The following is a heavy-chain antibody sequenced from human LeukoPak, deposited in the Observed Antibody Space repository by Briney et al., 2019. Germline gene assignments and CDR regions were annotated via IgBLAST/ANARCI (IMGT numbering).Heavy chain of an antibody. V-gene: IGHV6-1*01. J-gene: IGHJ3*02. D-gene: IGHD3-10*01. CDR2: TYYRSKWYN. Sequence: SQTLSLTCATSGDSVSSNSAAWNWIRQSPSRGLEWLGRTYYRSKWYNDYAVSVKSRITINPDTSKNQFSLQLNSVTPKDTAVYYCARACRSMVRGGNDAFDIWGQGTMVTVSS. CDR1: GDSVSSNSAA. CDR3: ARACRSMVRGGNDAFDI.